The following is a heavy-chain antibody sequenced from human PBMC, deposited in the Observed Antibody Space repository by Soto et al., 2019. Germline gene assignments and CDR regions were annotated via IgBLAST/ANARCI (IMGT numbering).Heavy chain of an antibody. J-gene: IGHJ4*02. Sequence: PSQTLSLTCTVAGGSSSSYDWSCIRQPPEKGLEWIVYIYYSGTTNHNPSLKSRVNISVDTSKNQVSLRLTSVTAADTAVYYCARPRRLGVATMFFESWGQGPLVTLSS. CDR2: IYYSGTT. CDR3: ARPRRLGVATMFFES. V-gene: IGHV4-59*08. CDR1: GGSSSSYD. D-gene: IGHD3-16*01.